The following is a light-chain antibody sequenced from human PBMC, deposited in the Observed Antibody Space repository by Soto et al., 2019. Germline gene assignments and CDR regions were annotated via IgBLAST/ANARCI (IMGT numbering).Light chain of an antibody. CDR1: SSDVGSYDY. V-gene: IGLV2-8*01. CDR2: EVN. Sequence: QSALTQPPSASGSPGQSVTISCTGTSSDVGSYDYVSWYQQHPGKAPKLIISEVNKRPPGVPDRFSGSKSGNTASLTVSGLQAEDEADYYCSSYRGIGKSNYVFGTGTKLTVL. CDR3: SSYRGIGKSNYV. J-gene: IGLJ1*01.